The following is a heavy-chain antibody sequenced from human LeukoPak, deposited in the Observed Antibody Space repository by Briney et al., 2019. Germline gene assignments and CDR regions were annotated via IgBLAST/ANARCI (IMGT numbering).Heavy chain of an antibody. V-gene: IGHV3-9*01. D-gene: IGHD3-22*01. CDR1: GFTLDDYA. Sequence: PGRSLRLSCAASGFTLDDYAMHWVRQAPGKGLEWDSGISWNSGSIGYADSVKGRFTISRDNAKNSLYLQMNSLRAEDTALYYCAKDKVWDYYDSSGYYDYWGQATLVTVSS. CDR2: ISWNSGSI. CDR3: AKDKVWDYYDSSGYYDY. J-gene: IGHJ4*02.